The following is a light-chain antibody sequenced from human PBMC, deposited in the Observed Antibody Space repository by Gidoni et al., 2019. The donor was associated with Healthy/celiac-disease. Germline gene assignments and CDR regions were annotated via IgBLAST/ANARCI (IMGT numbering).Light chain of an antibody. Sequence: AIRMTQSPSTLSASTGDRVTITCRASQGISSYLAWYQQKPGKAPKLLIYAASTLQSGVPSRFSGSGSGTDFTLTISCLQSEDFATYYCQQYYRYPRTFGQXTKVEIK. CDR2: AAS. CDR3: QQYYRYPRT. V-gene: IGKV1-8*01. J-gene: IGKJ1*01. CDR1: QGISSY.